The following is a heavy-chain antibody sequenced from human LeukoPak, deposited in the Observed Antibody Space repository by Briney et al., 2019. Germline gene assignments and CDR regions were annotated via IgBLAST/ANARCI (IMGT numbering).Heavy chain of an antibody. CDR2: ISYDDTNK. V-gene: IGHV3-30*04. J-gene: IGHJ4*02. CDR1: GFTFSNYA. CDR3: ARDRRSYYDSSGYPYYFDY. Sequence: PGGSLRLSCAASGFTFSNYALHWVRQAPGKGLEWVAVISYDDTNKYYVDSVKGRFTISRDNAKNSLYLQMNSLRAEDTALYYCARDRRSYYDSSGYPYYFDYWGQGTLVTVSS. D-gene: IGHD3-22*01.